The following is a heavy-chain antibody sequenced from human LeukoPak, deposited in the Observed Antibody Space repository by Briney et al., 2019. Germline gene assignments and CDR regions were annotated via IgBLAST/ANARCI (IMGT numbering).Heavy chain of an antibody. Sequence: GGSLRLSCAASGFTFSNYWMSWVRQAPGKGLEWVASIKQDGSDKYYVDSVKGRFTISRDNAKNSLYLQMNSLRAEDTAVYYCARDPYFSFDYWGQGTLVTVSS. V-gene: IGHV3-7*04. CDR1: GFTFSNYW. CDR3: ARDPYFSFDY. D-gene: IGHD2/OR15-2a*01. J-gene: IGHJ4*02. CDR2: IKQDGSDK.